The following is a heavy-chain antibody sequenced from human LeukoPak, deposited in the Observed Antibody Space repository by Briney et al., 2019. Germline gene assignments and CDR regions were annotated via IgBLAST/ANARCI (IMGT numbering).Heavy chain of an antibody. CDR2: INPNSGGT. V-gene: IGHV1-2*02. Sequence: ASVKVSCKASGYTFTGYYMHWVRQAPGQGLEWMGWINPNSGGTNYAQKFRGRVTMTRDTSISTAYMELSRLRSDDSAVYYCARFDQVSETAGGYWGQGTLVTVSS. D-gene: IGHD5/OR15-5a*01. J-gene: IGHJ4*02. CDR1: GYTFTGYY. CDR3: ARFDQVSETAGGY.